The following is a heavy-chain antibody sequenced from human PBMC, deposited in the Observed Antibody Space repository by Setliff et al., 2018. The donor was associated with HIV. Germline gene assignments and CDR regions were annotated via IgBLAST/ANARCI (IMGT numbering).Heavy chain of an antibody. D-gene: IGHD3-22*01. CDR3: ARDPHYFDTSGYYSYFYFDF. CDR1: GGSISSNNDH. CDR2: ISHSGNT. Sequence: SETLSLTCTVSGGSISSNNDHWGWIHQPPGKGLEWIGSISHSGNTYHNPSLQSRVTISLDMSKSQFSLKLRSMSAADTAVYYCARDPHYFDTSGYYSYFYFDFWGQGMLVTVSS. J-gene: IGHJ4*02. V-gene: IGHV4-39*07.